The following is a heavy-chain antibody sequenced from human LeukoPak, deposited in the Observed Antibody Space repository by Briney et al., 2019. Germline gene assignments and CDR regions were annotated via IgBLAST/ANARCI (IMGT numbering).Heavy chain of an antibody. Sequence: PGGSLRLSCAASGFTFSSYWMNWVRQAPGKGLEWVSSISSSSSYIYYADSVKGRFTISRDNAKNSLYLQMNSLRAEDTAVYYCARDRRGVTTPFDPWGQGTLVTVSS. CDR3: ARDRRGVTTPFDP. V-gene: IGHV3-21*01. CDR1: GFTFSSYW. CDR2: ISSSSSYI. D-gene: IGHD4-17*01. J-gene: IGHJ5*02.